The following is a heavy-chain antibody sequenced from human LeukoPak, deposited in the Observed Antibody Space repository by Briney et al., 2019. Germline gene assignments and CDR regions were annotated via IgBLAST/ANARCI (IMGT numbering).Heavy chain of an antibody. CDR1: GYTFTSYY. J-gene: IGHJ6*02. Sequence: ASVKVSCKASGYTFTSYYMHWVRQAPGQGLEWMGIINPSGGSTSYAQKFQGRVTMTRDTSTSTVYMELSSLRSEDTAVYYCARDQRIAAAGTGVVYYYYYGMDVWGQGTTVTVSS. D-gene: IGHD6-13*01. V-gene: IGHV1-46*01. CDR2: INPSGGST. CDR3: ARDQRIAAAGTGVVYYYYYGMDV.